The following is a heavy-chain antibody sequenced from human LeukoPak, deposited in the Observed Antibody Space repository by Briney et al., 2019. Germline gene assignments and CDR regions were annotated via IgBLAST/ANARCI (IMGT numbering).Heavy chain of an antibody. J-gene: IGHJ4*02. CDR1: GFTFSSYS. D-gene: IGHD5-24*01. Sequence: GGSLRLSCAASGFTFSSYSMNWVRQAPGKGLEWVSSISSSSSYIYYADSVKGRFTISRDNAKNSLYLQINSLRAEDTAVYYCARVEMATISHFDYWGQGTLVTVSS. CDR2: ISSSSSYI. CDR3: ARVEMATISHFDY. V-gene: IGHV3-21*01.